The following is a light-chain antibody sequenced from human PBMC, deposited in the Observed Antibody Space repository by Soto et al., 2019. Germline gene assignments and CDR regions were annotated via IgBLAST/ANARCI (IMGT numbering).Light chain of an antibody. CDR1: SSYIGAGYD. Sequence: QPVLTQPPSVSGAPGQRVTISCTGSSSYIGAGYDVHWYQQLPGTAPKVLIYGNNNRPSGVPDRFSGSKSGTSASLAITGLQAEDEADYYCQSYDSSLSGWVFGGGTKLTVL. CDR3: QSYDSSLSGWV. CDR2: GNN. V-gene: IGLV1-40*01. J-gene: IGLJ3*02.